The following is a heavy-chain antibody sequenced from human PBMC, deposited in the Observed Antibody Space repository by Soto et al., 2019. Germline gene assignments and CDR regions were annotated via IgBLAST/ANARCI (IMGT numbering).Heavy chain of an antibody. J-gene: IGHJ6*02. D-gene: IGHD2-15*01. Sequence: PGGSLRLSCAASGFTFSSYGMHWVRQAPGMGLEWVAVIWYDGSNKYYADSVKGRFTISRDNSKNTLYLQMNSLRAEDTAVYYCARAGYCSGGSCQGIMDVWGQGTTVTVSS. CDR1: GFTFSSYG. CDR2: IWYDGSNK. CDR3: ARAGYCSGGSCQGIMDV. V-gene: IGHV3-33*01.